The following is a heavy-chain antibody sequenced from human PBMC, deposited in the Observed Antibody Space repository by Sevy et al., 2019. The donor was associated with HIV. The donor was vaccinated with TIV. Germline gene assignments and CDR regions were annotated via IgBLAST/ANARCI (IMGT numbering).Heavy chain of an antibody. V-gene: IGHV3-73*01. CDR1: GFTFSGSA. CDR3: TRWRGGELDYFDY. Sequence: GGSLRLSCAASGFTFSGSAIHWVRQASGKGLEWVGRIRSKPNNYATSYAASVRGRFTISRDDSKDTAYLQMNSLKTEDMAVYYCTRWRGGELDYFDYWGQGTLVTVSS. J-gene: IGHJ4*02. CDR2: IRSKPNNYAT. D-gene: IGHD1-26*01.